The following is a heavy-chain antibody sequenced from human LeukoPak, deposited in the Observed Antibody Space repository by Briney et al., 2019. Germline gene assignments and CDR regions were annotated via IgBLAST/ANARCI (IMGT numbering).Heavy chain of an antibody. CDR3: ARTYYDILTGYNPYFDY. V-gene: IGHV3-21*01. J-gene: IGHJ4*02. CDR2: ITASSTAI. Sequence: GGSLRLSCAGSTFTFSSYGMHWVRQAPGKGLEWVSSITASSTAIYSADSVKGRFTISRDNAKNFLYLQMNSLRAEDTAVYYCARTYYDILTGYNPYFDYWGQGILVTVSS. CDR1: TFTFSSYG. D-gene: IGHD3-9*01.